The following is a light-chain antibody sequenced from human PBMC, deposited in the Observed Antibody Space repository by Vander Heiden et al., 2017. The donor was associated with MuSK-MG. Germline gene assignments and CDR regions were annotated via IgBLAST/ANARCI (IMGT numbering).Light chain of an antibody. V-gene: IGLV3-21*04. J-gene: IGLJ2*01. CDR3: QVWDSSSDHPV. CDR2: YDS. Sequence: SCVPTHPPSVQVVPGKTARITCGGKNLGKKSVHWYQQKPVQAPVLVIYYDSDRPSGIPGRVCGSSSVNTATLTISRVEAGDEADYCCQVWDSSSDHPVFGGGTKLTVL. CDR1: NLGKKS.